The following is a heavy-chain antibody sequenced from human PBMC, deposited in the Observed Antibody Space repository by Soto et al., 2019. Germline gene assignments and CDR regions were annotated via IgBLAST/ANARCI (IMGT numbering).Heavy chain of an antibody. CDR2: TYYRSKWYN. V-gene: IGHV6-1*01. CDR1: GDSVSGTSAA. D-gene: IGHD3-22*01. CDR3: AREADFASSGYVLDY. J-gene: IGHJ4*02. Sequence: PXQTLSLTCAISGDSVSGTSAAWNLIRQSPSRGLEWLGRTYYRSKWYNHYAVSVKSRITVNPDTSKNQFSLQLNSVTPEDTAVYYCAREADFASSGYVLDYWGLGTLVTVSS.